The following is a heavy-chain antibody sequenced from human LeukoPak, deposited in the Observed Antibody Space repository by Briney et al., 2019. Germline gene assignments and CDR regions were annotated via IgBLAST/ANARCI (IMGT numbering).Heavy chain of an antibody. D-gene: IGHD3-22*01. V-gene: IGHV3-9*03. J-gene: IGHJ3*02. CDR2: ISWNSGSI. CDR3: AKDIGHSSGYYNDAFDI. CDR1: GFTFDDYA. Sequence: PGRSLRLSSAASGFTFDDYAMHWVRQAPGKGLEWVSGISWNSGSIGYADSVKGRFTISRDNAKNSLYLQMNSLRAEDMALYYCAKDIGHSSGYYNDAFDIWGQGTMVTVSS.